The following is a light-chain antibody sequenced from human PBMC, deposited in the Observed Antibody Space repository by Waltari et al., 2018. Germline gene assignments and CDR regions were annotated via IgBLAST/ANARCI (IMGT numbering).Light chain of an antibody. Sequence: DIQMSQSPSSLSPSVGDRVTITCRASQSIRFYLNWYQQKPGKAPKLLIYAASSLQSGVPARFSGSGSGTDFTLTISSLQPEDFATYSCQQGYSTPHTFGQGTKLEIK. J-gene: IGKJ2*01. CDR1: QSIRFY. CDR3: QQGYSTPHT. V-gene: IGKV1-39*01. CDR2: AAS.